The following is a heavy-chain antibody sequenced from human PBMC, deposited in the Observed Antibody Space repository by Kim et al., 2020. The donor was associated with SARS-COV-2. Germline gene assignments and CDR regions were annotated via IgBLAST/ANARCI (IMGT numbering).Heavy chain of an antibody. D-gene: IGHD1-26*01. Sequence: ASVKVSCKASGYTFTSYYMHWVRQAPGQGLEWMGIMNPSGGSTSYAQKFQGRVTMTRDTSTSTVYMELSSLRSEDTAVYYCASSVGATPFDYWGQGTLVTVSS. V-gene: IGHV1-46*01. CDR3: ASSVGATPFDY. CDR2: MNPSGGST. CDR1: GYTFTSYY. J-gene: IGHJ4*02.